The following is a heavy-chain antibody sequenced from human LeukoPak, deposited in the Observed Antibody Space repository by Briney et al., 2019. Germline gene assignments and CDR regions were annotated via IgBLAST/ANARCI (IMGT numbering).Heavy chain of an antibody. CDR1: GGSLSRGGYY. CDR3: ARDTAMVLDY. V-gene: IGHV4-31*03. D-gene: IGHD5-18*01. J-gene: IGHJ4*02. Sequence: SQTLSLTCTLSGGSLSRGGYYWSWIRQHPGKGLEWIGYIYYSGSTYYNPSLKSRVTISVDTSKNQLSLKLSSVTAADTAVYYCARDTAMVLDYWGQGTLVTVSS. CDR2: IYYSGST.